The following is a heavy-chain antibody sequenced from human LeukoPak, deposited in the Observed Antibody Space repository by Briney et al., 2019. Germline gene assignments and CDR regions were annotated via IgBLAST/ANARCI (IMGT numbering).Heavy chain of an antibody. CDR3: AKGLGVAVAGRGTIDY. Sequence: GGSLRLSCAASGFTFSNYGMHWVRQAPGKGLEWVAVISYDGSNKYYADSVKGRFTISRDNSKNTLYLQMNSLRAEDTAVYYCAKGLGVAVAGRGTIDYWGQGTLVTVSS. CDR1: GFTFSNYG. J-gene: IGHJ4*02. CDR2: ISYDGSNK. V-gene: IGHV3-30*18. D-gene: IGHD6-19*01.